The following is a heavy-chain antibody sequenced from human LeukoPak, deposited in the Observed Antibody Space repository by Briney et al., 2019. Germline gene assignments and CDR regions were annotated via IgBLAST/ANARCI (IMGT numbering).Heavy chain of an antibody. D-gene: IGHD3-10*01. CDR3: ARNRYYYGSGNYGVPNWFDP. CDR2: IYYSGST. Sequence: PSETLSLTCTVSGGSISSNSFYWGWIRQPPGKWLEWIGSIYYSGSTYYNPSLKSRVTISVDTSKNQFSLKLSSVTVADTAVYYCARNRYYYGSGNYGVPNWFDPWGQGTLVTVSS. J-gene: IGHJ5*02. V-gene: IGHV4-39*01. CDR1: GGSISSNSFY.